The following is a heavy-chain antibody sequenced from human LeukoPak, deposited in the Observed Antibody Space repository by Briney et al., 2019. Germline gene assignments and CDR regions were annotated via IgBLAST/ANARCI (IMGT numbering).Heavy chain of an antibody. CDR3: ATDSGGYRSKLDY. V-gene: IGHV4-31*03. CDR1: GGSISSGGKY. CDR2: IYDSGST. J-gene: IGHJ4*02. Sequence: SQTLSLTCTVSGGSISSGGKYWSWIRQHPRKGLEWIGYIYDSGSTYYNPSLKSRVTISGDTSKNQFSLQLSSVTAADTAVYYCATDSGGYRSKLDYWGQGTLVTVSS. D-gene: IGHD3-22*01.